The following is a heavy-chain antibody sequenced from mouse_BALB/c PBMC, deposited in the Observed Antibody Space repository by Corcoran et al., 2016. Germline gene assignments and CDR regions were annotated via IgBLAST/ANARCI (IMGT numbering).Heavy chain of an antibody. V-gene: IGHV1S136*01. J-gene: IGHJ2*01. CDR3: ARSDDYDDY. D-gene: IGHD2-4*01. Sequence: VQLQQSGPELVKPGASVKLSCKASGYTFTRYVMHWVKQKTGQGLEWLGYINPYNDGTKYNEKFKGKATLTSDKSSSTAYMELSSLTSEDSAVYYCARSDDYDDYWGQGTTLTVSS. CDR1: GYTFTRYV. CDR2: INPYNDGT.